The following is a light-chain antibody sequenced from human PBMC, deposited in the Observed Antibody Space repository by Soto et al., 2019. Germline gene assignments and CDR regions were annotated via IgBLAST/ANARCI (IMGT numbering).Light chain of an antibody. Sequence: SYELTQPPSVSVSPGQTASITCSGDKLGDKYACWYQQKPGQSPVLVIYQDSKRPSGIPERFSGSNSANTATLTISGTQAMDEADYYCQAWDSSTAVFGGGTKLTVL. CDR1: KLGDKY. CDR3: QAWDSSTAV. V-gene: IGLV3-1*01. CDR2: QDS. J-gene: IGLJ2*01.